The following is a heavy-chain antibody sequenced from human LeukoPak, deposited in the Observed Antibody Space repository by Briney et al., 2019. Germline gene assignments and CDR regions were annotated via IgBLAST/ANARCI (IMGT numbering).Heavy chain of an antibody. CDR3: ARDQGSSGYGPYDAFDI. J-gene: IGHJ3*02. CDR1: GFTFDNYY. CDR2: ISDSGGST. D-gene: IGHD3-22*01. V-gene: IGHV3-21*01. Sequence: GGSLRLSCSASGFTFDNYYMNWVRQAPGKGLEWVSSISDSGGSTYYADSVKGRFTISRDNAKNSLYLQMNSLRAEDTAVYYCARDQGSSGYGPYDAFDIWGQGTMVTVSS.